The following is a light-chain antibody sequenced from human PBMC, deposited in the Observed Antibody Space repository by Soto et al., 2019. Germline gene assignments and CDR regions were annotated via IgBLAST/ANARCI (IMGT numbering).Light chain of an antibody. J-gene: IGKJ5*01. V-gene: IGKV3-11*01. CDR1: QSLSSSQ. CDR2: DAS. Sequence: EIVMTQSPGTLSLSPGERANLSCRASQSLSSSQLAWYQQKPGQAPRLLIYDASNRATGIPARFSGSGSGTDFTLTISSLEPEDFAVYYCQQRSNWPPSVTFGQGTRLEIK. CDR3: QQRSNWPPSVT.